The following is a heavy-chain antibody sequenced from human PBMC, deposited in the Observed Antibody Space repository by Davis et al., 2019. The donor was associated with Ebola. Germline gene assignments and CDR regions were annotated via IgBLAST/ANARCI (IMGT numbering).Heavy chain of an antibody. CDR1: GFTVRNTH. J-gene: IGHJ4*02. CDR2: IYGGDT. CDR3: ASGQLWFPWGY. V-gene: IGHV3-53*01. Sequence: SLNIHCDFSGFTVRNTHMSWVRQAPATGLEWVSGIYGGDTHYADSVKGRFTISRDNSKNTLHLQMNSLRGEDTAVYYCASGQLWFPWGYWGQGTLVTVSS. D-gene: IGHD5-18*01.